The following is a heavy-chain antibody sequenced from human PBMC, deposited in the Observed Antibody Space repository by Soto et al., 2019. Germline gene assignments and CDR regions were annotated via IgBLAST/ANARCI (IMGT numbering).Heavy chain of an antibody. D-gene: IGHD2-8*01. CDR2: IWYDGSNK. CDR1: GFTFSSYG. V-gene: IGHV3-33*01. CDR3: ARDRMGYFFDY. J-gene: IGHJ4*02. Sequence: GGSLRLSCAASGFTFSSYGMHWVRQAPGKGLEWVAVIWYDGSNKYYADSVKGRFTISRDNSKNTLYLQMNSLRAEDTAVYYCARDRMGYFFDYWGQGTLVIVSS.